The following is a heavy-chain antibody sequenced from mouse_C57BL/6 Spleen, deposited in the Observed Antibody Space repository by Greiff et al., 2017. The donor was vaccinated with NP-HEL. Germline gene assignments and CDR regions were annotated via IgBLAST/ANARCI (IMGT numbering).Heavy chain of an antibody. Sequence: EVQGVESGGDLVKPGGSLKLSCAASGFTFSSYGMSWVRQTPDKRLEWVATISSGGSYTYYPDSVKGRFTIARDNAKNTLYLQMSSLKSADTAMYYCARHRDCAYAMDYWGQGTSVTVSS. V-gene: IGHV5-6*01. CDR1: GFTFSSYG. D-gene: IGHD3-3*01. CDR2: ISSGGSYT. J-gene: IGHJ4*01. CDR3: ARHRDCAYAMDY.